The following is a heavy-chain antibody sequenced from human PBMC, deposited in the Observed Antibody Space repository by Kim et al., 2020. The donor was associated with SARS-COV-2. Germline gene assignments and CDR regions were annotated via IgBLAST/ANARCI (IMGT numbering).Heavy chain of an antibody. V-gene: IGHV4-59*13. CDR3: ARGRFLGGGLYHGLDV. Sequence: SETLSLTCAVSGGSLSGYFWSWLRLPPRKGLEWVGFVYNSGSTKYNPTLDSRVTMSLDTSKNQFSLNLISMTTADTAVYYCARGRFLGGGLYHGLDVWGQGTTVTVSS. CDR2: VYNSGST. D-gene: IGHD3-16*01. CDR1: GGSLSGYF. J-gene: IGHJ6*02.